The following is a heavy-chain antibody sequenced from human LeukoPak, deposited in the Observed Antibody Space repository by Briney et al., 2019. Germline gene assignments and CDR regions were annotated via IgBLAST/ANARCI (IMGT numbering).Heavy chain of an antibody. Sequence: GGSLRLSCAASGFNFSDYYMSWIRQAPGKGLEWVSYISSSGFSTYYAGSVKGRFTISRGNARNSLYLQMNSLAPEDAALYYCARGKRRFDYWGQGTLVSVSS. CDR2: ISSSGFST. CDR1: GFNFSDYY. J-gene: IGHJ4*02. V-gene: IGHV3-11*01. CDR3: ARGKRRFDY.